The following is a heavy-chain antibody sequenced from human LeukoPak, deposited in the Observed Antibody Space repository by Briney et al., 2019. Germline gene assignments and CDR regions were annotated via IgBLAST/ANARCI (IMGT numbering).Heavy chain of an antibody. Sequence: GGSLRLSCAASGFTFSSYWMSWVRQAPGKGLEWVANIKQDGSEKYYVDSVKGRFTISRDNSKNTLYLQMNSLRAEDTAVYYCAKGIVGATRVRYYFDYWGQGTLVTVSS. D-gene: IGHD1-26*01. CDR2: IKQDGSEK. J-gene: IGHJ4*02. CDR1: GFTFSSYW. V-gene: IGHV3-7*01. CDR3: AKGIVGATRVRYYFDY.